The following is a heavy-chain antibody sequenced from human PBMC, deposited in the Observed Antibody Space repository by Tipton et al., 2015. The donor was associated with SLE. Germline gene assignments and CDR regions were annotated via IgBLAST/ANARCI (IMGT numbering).Heavy chain of an antibody. V-gene: IGHV4-4*02. J-gene: IGHJ5*02. Sequence: TLSLTCAVSGGSISSSNWWSWVRQPPGKGLEWIGEIYHSGSTNYNPSLKSRVTISVDRSKNQFSLKLTSVTAADTAVYYCARGPPFMEWERNWFDPWGQGTQVTVSS. CDR2: IYHSGST. CDR3: ARGPPFMEWERNWFDP. D-gene: IGHD3-3*02. CDR1: GGSISSSNW.